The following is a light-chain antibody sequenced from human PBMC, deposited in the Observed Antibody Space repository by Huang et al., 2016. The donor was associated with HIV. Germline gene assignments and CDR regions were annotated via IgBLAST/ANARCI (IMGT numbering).Light chain of an antibody. V-gene: IGKV1-9*01. CDR2: AAS. CDR1: QGISSY. Sequence: IQLTQSPSSLSASVGDRVTITCRASQGISSYLAWYQQKPGKAPKPRIDAASTVQSGGPSMYSGSEAGTGFTRTISSLQPEEFATDCCQQLNSYRRTCGRGTRVEIK. CDR3: QQLNSYRRT. J-gene: IGKJ1*01.